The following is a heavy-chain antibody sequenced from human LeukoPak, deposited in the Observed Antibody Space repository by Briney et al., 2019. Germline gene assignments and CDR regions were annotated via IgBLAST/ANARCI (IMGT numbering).Heavy chain of an antibody. V-gene: IGHV4-61*08. CDR2: IYHSGST. CDR1: GGSISSGGYY. CDR3: AREWKYYYGSGSPYYSDY. Sequence: SETLSLTCTVSGGSISSGGYYWSWIRQPPGKGLEWIGYIYHSGSTNYNPSLKSRVTISVDTSKNQFSLKLSSVTAADTAVYYCAREWKYYYGSGSPYYSDYWGQGTLVTVSS. J-gene: IGHJ4*02. D-gene: IGHD3-10*01.